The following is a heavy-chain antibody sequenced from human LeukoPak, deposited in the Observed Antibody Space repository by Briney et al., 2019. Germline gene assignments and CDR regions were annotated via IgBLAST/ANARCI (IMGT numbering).Heavy chain of an antibody. V-gene: IGHV3-7*01. CDR1: GFTFSSYW. J-gene: IGHJ5*02. CDR2: IKQDGSEK. D-gene: IGHD3-22*01. CDR3: ARVGSYYDSSGQTDWFDP. Sequence: PGGSLRLSCAASGFTFSSYWMSWVRQAPGKGLEWVANIKQDGSEKYYVDSVKGRFTISRDNAENSLYLQMNSLRAEDTAVYYCARVGSYYDSSGQTDWFDPWGQGTLVTVSS.